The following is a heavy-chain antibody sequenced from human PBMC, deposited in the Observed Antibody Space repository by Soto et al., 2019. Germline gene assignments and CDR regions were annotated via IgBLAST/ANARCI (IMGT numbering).Heavy chain of an antibody. J-gene: IGHJ4*02. CDR2: IYWDDDK. D-gene: IGHD3-10*01. CDR3: GHHQYYGLGSYSFDY. V-gene: IGHV2-5*02. CDR1: GFSLTTSGVG. Sequence: QITLKESGPPLVRPTQTLTLTCTFSGFSLTTSGVGVGWIRQPPGKALEWLAVIYWDDDKGYSSSLKSRLTLTNDTSNNQVVLTMTNMDPVDTASYYCGHHQYYGLGSYSFDYWGQGTLVTVSS.